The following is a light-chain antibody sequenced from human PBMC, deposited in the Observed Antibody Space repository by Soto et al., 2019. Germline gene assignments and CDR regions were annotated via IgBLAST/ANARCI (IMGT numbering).Light chain of an antibody. Sequence: QSALTQPASVSGSPGQSITISCTGTSSNVGSYNLVSWYQQHPGKAPKLMIYEGSKRPSGVFNRFSGSKSGNTASLTISGLQAEDEADYYCCSYAGSSTYVVFGGGTKLTVL. CDR2: EGS. V-gene: IGLV2-23*01. CDR1: SSNVGSYNL. J-gene: IGLJ2*01. CDR3: CSYAGSSTYVV.